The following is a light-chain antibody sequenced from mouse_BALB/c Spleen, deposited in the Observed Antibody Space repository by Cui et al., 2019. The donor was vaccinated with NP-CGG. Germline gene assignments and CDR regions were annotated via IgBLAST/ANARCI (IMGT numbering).Light chain of an antibody. CDR2: GTN. CDR3: ALWYSNHWV. V-gene: IGLV1*01. Sequence: QAVVTPASALTTSPGETVTLTCRSSTGAVTTSNYANWVQEKPDHLFTGLIGGTNNRAPGVPARFSGSLIGDKAALTITGAQTEDEAVYFCALWYSNHWVFSGGTKLTVL. CDR1: TGAVTTSNY. J-gene: IGLJ1*01.